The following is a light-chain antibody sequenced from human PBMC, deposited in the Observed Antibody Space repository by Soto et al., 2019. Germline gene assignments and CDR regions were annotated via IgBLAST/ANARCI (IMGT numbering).Light chain of an antibody. CDR2: DVS. CDR1: SSDVGGYNY. Sequence: QSALTQPASVSGSPGQSITISCTGTSSDVGGYNYVSWYQQHPGKAPKLMIYDVSNRPSGVSNRFSGSKSGNTASLTISGLQAEDEAVYYCSSYTSSSTLSLYVFGTGTKVTVL. J-gene: IGLJ1*01. CDR3: SSYTSSSTLSLYV. V-gene: IGLV2-14*01.